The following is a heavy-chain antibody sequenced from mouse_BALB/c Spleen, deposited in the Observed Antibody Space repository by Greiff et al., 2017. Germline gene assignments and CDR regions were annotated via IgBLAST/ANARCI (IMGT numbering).Heavy chain of an antibody. J-gene: IGHJ1*01. CDR2: ISYSGST. V-gene: IGHV3-2*02. CDR3: ARDWYFEV. Sequence: EVKLQESGPGLVKPSQSLSLTCTVTGYSITSDYAWNWIRQFPGNQLEWMGNISYSGSTSYNPFLKSRISITRDTSKNQFFLQLNSVTTEDTATYYCARDWYFEVWGAGTTVTVSS. CDR1: GYSITSDYA.